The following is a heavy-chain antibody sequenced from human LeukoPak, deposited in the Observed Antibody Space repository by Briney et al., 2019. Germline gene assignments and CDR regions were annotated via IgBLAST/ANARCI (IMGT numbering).Heavy chain of an antibody. V-gene: IGHV1-69*04. CDR2: IIPILGIA. J-gene: IGHJ4*02. CDR3: AKRCTFGGVIVNDFDY. CDR1: GGTFSSYA. Sequence: SVKVSCKASGGTFSSYAISWVRQAPGQGLEWMGRIIPILGIANYAQKFQGSVTITADKSTSTAYMELSSLRSEDTAVYYCAKRCTFGGVIVNDFDYWGQGTLVTVSS. D-gene: IGHD3-16*02.